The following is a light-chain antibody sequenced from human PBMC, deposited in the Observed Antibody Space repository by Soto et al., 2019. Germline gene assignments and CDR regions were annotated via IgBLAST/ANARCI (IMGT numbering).Light chain of an antibody. CDR2: TTS. V-gene: IGKV1-12*01. CDR1: QPISSW. CDR3: QQYNNWPLLT. Sequence: DIQMTQSPASVSASVGERVTITCQASQPISSWLAWYQQKPGKAPKLLIYTTSTLHRGVPSRFSGSRSGTDFTLTISSLEPEDFAVYYCQQYNNWPLLTFGQGTRLEIK. J-gene: IGKJ5*01.